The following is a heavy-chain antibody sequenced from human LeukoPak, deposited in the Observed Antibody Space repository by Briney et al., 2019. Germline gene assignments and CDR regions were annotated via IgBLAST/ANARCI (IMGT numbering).Heavy chain of an antibody. D-gene: IGHD6-13*01. CDR1: GFTFISFS. CDR2: IHSTSSPI. CDR3: GRGGSTGSWFNY. Sequence: GGSLRLSCAASGFTFISFSMTWVRQAPGKGREWISYIHSTSSPIYYADSVKGRFTVSRDNAKNSLYLQMNSLTAEDTAVYYCGRGGSTGSWFNYWGQGTLVTVSS. J-gene: IGHJ4*02. V-gene: IGHV3-48*01.